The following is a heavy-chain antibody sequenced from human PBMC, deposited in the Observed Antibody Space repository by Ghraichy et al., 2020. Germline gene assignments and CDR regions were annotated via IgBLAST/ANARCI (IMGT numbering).Heavy chain of an antibody. CDR1: GGSFSGYY. Sequence: SETLSLTCAVYGGSFSGYYWSWIRQPPGKGLEWIGEINHSGSTNYNPSLKSRVTISVDTSKNQFSLKLSSVTAADTAVYYCARGCFGVERTYYYDSSGYYYGFDYWGQGTLVTVSS. V-gene: IGHV4-34*01. J-gene: IGHJ4*02. CDR2: INHSGST. CDR3: ARGCFGVERTYYYDSSGYYYGFDY. D-gene: IGHD3-22*01.